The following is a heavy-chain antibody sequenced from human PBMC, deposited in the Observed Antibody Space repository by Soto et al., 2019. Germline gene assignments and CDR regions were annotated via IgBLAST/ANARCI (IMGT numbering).Heavy chain of an antibody. V-gene: IGHV3-23*01. CDR1: GFTFSSYA. CDR2: ISGSGGST. J-gene: IGHJ4*02. CDR3: ANAAARIQSFFDY. Sequence: GGSLRLSXAASGFTFSSYAMSWVRQAPGKGLEWVSAISGSGGSTYYADSVKGRFTISRDNSKNTLYLQMNSLRAEDTAVYYCANAAARIQSFFDYWGQGTLVTVSS.